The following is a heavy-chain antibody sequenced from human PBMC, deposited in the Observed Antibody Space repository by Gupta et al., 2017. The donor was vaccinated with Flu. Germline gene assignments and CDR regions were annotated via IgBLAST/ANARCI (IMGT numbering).Heavy chain of an antibody. D-gene: IGHD6-13*01. CDR2: ISSSSSTI. CDR1: GFTLSSSS. J-gene: IGHJ4*02. CDR3: AREVVAQSSSWSFDY. V-gene: IGHV3-48*02. Sequence: EVQLVESGGGLVQPGGSLRLSCAASGFTLSSSSMNWVRQAPGKGLEWVSYISSSSSTIYYADSVKGRFTISRDNAKNSLYLQMNSLRDEDTAVYYCAREVVAQSSSWSFDYWGQGTLVTVSS.